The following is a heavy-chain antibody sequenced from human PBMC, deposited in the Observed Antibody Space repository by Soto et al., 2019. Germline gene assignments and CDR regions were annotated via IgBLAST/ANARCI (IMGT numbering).Heavy chain of an antibody. V-gene: IGHV4-34*01. J-gene: IGHJ4*02. CDR3: ASRSKGYCSGGSCYSVFFY. Sequence: PSETLSLTCAVYGGSFSGYYWSWIRQPPGKGLEWIGEINHSGSTNYNPSLKSRVTISVDTSKNQFSLKLSSVTAADTAVYYCASRSKGYCSGGSCYSVFFYWGQGTLVTAPQ. D-gene: IGHD2-15*01. CDR2: INHSGST. CDR1: GGSFSGYY.